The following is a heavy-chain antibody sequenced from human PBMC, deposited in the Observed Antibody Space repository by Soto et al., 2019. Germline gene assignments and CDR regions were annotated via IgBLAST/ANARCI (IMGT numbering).Heavy chain of an antibody. CDR1: GGSFSGYY. Sequence: SETLSLTCAVYGGSFSGYYWSWIRQPPGKGLEWIGEINHSGSTNYNPSLKSRVTISVDTSKNQFSLKLSSVTAADTAVYYCARGLTKIYYDSSGYYYFDYWGQGTLVTVSS. J-gene: IGHJ4*02. D-gene: IGHD3-22*01. CDR3: ARGLTKIYYDSSGYYYFDY. CDR2: INHSGST. V-gene: IGHV4-34*01.